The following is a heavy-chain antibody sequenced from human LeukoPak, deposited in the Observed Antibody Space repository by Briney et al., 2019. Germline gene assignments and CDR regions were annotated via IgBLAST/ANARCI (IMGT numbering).Heavy chain of an antibody. D-gene: IGHD1-26*01. J-gene: IGHJ5*02. V-gene: IGHV4-4*07. CDR3: ARDPRGIVGANHNWFDP. CDR2: IYASGST. Sequence: PSETLSLTCTASGGSISSYYWSWIRQPAGKGLEWIGRIYASGSTNYNPSLKSRVTMSVDTSKSQFSQKLISVTAADTAVYYCARDPRGIVGANHNWFDPWGQGTLVTVSS. CDR1: GGSISSYY.